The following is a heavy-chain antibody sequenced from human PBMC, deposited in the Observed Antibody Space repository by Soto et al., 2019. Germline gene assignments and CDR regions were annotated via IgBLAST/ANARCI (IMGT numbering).Heavy chain of an antibody. V-gene: IGHV2-5*02. J-gene: IGHJ4*02. CDR1: GFSLTSRPMG. CDR3: AHRLSGYNWNGGYFDY. CDR2: IYLDDDK. D-gene: IGHD1-1*01. Sequence: QITLKESGPTRVKPTQTLTLTCTFSGFSLTSRPMGVGWIRQPPGKALEWLVFIYLDDDKRYSPSLKSRLTITKDPSGSQVVLTMTNMDPVDTATYYCAHRLSGYNWNGGYFDYWGQGALVTVSS.